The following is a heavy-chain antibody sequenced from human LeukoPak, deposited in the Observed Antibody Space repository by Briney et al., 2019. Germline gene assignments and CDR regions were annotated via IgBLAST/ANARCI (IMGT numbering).Heavy chain of an antibody. J-gene: IGHJ4*02. CDR2: IYYSGTT. D-gene: IGHD6-6*01. V-gene: IGHV4-59*08. CDR1: GGSISSHY. Sequence: SETLSLTCAVSGGSISSHYCSWIRQPPGKGLEWIGFIYYSGTTKYNPSLKSRVTISADTSKNQFSLKLSSVTAADTAVYYCARQADDSSSSLVYFDYWGQGTLVAVSS. CDR3: ARQADDSSSSLVYFDY.